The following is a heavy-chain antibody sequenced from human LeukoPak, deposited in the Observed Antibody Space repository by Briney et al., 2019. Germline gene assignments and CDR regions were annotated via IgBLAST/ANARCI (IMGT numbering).Heavy chain of an antibody. CDR1: GYTFSNYG. D-gene: IGHD3-10*01. CDR3: AKETAPRGPFDI. Sequence: GGSLRLSCAASGYTFSNYGMSWVRQAPGKGLEWVSAISDGGTRTYYADSVKGRFSVSRDNSKNTLFLQMNSLRAEDTAVYYCAKETAPRGPFDIWGQGTLVTVSS. J-gene: IGHJ3*02. V-gene: IGHV3-23*01. CDR2: ISDGGTRT.